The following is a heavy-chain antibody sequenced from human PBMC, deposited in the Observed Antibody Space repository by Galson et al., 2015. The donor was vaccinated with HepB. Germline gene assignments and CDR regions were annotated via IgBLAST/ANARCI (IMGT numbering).Heavy chain of an antibody. CDR1: GFTFSRYV. V-gene: IGHV3-23*01. J-gene: IGHJ3*02. CDR2: ITGGGDST. D-gene: IGHD6-19*01. CDR3: AKDPLSVAPGDDGLDM. Sequence: SLRLSCAASGFTFSRYVMSWVRRAPGKGLEWVSGITGGGDSTSYAHAVKGRFTITRDNSKNMLYLEMNSLRAEDTAVYYCAKDPLSVAPGDDGLDMWGQGTRVTVSS.